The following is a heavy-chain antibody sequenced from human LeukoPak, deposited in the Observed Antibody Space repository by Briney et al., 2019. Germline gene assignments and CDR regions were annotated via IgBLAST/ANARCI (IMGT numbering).Heavy chain of an antibody. V-gene: IGHV1-2*02. D-gene: IGHD4-23*01. CDR3: VIEGNEPLSKNFDY. J-gene: IGHJ4*01. Sequence: ASVKVSCKASGFTFSGHYIHWVRQAPGQGLEWMGYINPHSGGTSSPQKFQGRVTMTTDTSISAIYMELRSLTADDTAMYYCVIEGNEPLSKNFDYWGQGRLVT. CDR1: GFTFSGHY. CDR2: INPHSGGT.